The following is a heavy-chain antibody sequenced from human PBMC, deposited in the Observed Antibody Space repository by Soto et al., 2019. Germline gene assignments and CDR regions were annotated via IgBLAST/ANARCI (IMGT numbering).Heavy chain of an antibody. V-gene: IGHV4-59*08. CDR3: ARHGRGAAAGSDY. CDR1: GGSITNYY. J-gene: IGHJ4*02. CDR2: IYYSGST. Sequence: SETLSLTCTVSGGSITNYYWSWIRQPPGKGLEWIGYIYYSGSTNYNPSLKSRVTMSVDSSKNQFSLKLSSVTAADTAVYFCARHGRGAAAGSDYWGQGTLVTVS. D-gene: IGHD6-13*01.